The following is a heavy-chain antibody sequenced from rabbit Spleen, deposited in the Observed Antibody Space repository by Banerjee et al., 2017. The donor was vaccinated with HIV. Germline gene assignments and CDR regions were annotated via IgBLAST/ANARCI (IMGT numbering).Heavy chain of an antibody. V-gene: IGHV1S45*01. CDR3: ARDTGSSFSSYGMDL. D-gene: IGHD8-1*01. CDR2: IAGGSSGFT. CDR1: GFSFSSNDY. Sequence: QQQLVESGGDLVKPGGTLTLTCTASGFSFSSNDYMCWVRQAPGKGLEWIACIAGGSSGFTYSATWAKGRFTISKTSSTTVTLQMTSLTVADTATYFCARDTGSSFSSYGMDLWGPGTLVTVS. J-gene: IGHJ6*01.